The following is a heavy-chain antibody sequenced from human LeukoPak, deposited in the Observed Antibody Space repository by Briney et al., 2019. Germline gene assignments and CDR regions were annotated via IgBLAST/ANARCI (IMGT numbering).Heavy chain of an antibody. J-gene: IGHJ4*02. Sequence: ASVKVSCKASGGTFTPYAFNWVRQAPGQGLEWMGRIIPIFDSAHYAQRFQGRITITTDESSTTAYMTLSSLTSDDTAVYYCASQDASIYSESSTSPTYSDWGQGTLVTVSS. D-gene: IGHD3-22*01. CDR3: ASQDASIYSESSTSPTYSD. CDR2: IIPIFDSA. V-gene: IGHV1-69*05. CDR1: GGTFTPYA.